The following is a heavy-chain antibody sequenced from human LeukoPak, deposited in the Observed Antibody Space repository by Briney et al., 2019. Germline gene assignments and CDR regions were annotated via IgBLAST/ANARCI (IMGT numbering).Heavy chain of an antibody. CDR1: GYTFINYG. CDR3: ARGPRFLEGRPLDF. V-gene: IGHV1-18*01. J-gene: IGHJ4*02. CDR2: INTYNGDT. Sequence: ASVRVSSKASGYTFINYGVSWVRQAPGQGLEWMGWINTYNGDTKYAQNFRGRVTMTTDTSARAAYMEVRRLRSDDTAVYYCARGPRFLEGRPLDFWGQGTLVTVSS. D-gene: IGHD3-3*01.